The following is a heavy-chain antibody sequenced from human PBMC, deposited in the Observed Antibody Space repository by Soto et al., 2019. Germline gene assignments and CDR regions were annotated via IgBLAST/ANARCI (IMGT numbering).Heavy chain of an antibody. D-gene: IGHD1-26*01. CDR3: AGAATGGFDP. J-gene: IGHJ5*02. V-gene: IGHV3-21*01. CDR2: ISSSSTCI. CDR1: GFTFSTYS. Sequence: GGSLRLCCAASGFTFSTYSMNWVRQAPGKGLEWVSSISSSSTCIYYADSVRGRFTISRDNTKNSLYLQMDSLRAEDTAVYYCAGAATGGFDPWGQGTLVTVSS.